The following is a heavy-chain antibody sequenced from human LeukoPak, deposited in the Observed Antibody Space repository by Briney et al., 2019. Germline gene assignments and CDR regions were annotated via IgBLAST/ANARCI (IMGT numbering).Heavy chain of an antibody. J-gene: IGHJ4*02. CDR2: ISTDGSST. D-gene: IGHD1-14*01. V-gene: IGHV3-74*01. CDR3: ARVLNRVCDY. CDR1: GFTFSSHW. Sequence: GGSLRLSCAASGFTFSSHWMHWVRQAPGKGLVWVSRISTDGSSTNYADSVKGRFTISRDNAKNTLYLQMSSLRAEDTAVYYCARVLNRVCDYWGQGTLVTVSS.